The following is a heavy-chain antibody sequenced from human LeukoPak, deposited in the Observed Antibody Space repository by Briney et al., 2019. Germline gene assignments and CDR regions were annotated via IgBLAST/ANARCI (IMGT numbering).Heavy chain of an antibody. D-gene: IGHD2-21*01. CDR1: GFTFSSYG. Sequence: TGGSLRLSCAASGFTFSSYGMHWVRQAPGKGLEWVAFIRYDGSNKYYADSVKGRFTISRDNSKNTLYLQMNSLRAEDTAVYYCGAYCGGDCYASDAFDIWGQGTMVTASS. J-gene: IGHJ3*02. CDR3: GAYCGGDCYASDAFDI. CDR2: IRYDGSNK. V-gene: IGHV3-30*02.